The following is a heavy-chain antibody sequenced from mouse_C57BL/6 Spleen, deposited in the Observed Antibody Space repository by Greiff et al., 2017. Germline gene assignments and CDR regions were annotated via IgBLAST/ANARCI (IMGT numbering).Heavy chain of an antibody. Sequence: VKLVESGAELARPGASVKLSCTASGYTFTSYGISWVQPRTGQGLEWIGEISPSSSNTYYNEKFKGKATLKADKSSSTEYVELRSRISEDSAVYFCAINGKGYGMDYGGQGTSVTVSS. CDR3: AINGKGYGMDY. D-gene: IGHD2-1*01. J-gene: IGHJ4*01. CDR1: GYTFTSYG. V-gene: IGHV1-81*01. CDR2: ISPSSSNT.